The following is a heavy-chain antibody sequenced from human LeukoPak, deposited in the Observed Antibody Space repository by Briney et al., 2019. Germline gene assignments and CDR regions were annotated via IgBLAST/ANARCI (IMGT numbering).Heavy chain of an antibody. CDR2: IYYSGST. CDR3: ARGPYGGVPRPYYFDY. J-gene: IGHJ4*02. Sequence: PSETLSLTCTVSGGSISRYYWSWIRQPPGKGLEWIGYIYYSGSTNYNPSLKSRVTISVDTSKNQFSLKLSSVTAADTAVYYCARGPYGGVPRPYYFDYWGQGTLVTVSS. CDR1: GGSISRYY. D-gene: IGHD4/OR15-4a*01. V-gene: IGHV4-59*01.